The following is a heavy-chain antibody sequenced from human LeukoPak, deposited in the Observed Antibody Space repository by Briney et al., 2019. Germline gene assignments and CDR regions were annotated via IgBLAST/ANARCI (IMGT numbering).Heavy chain of an antibody. V-gene: IGHV3-11*04. J-gene: IGHJ3*02. CDR3: ARGYSNYGYAFNI. Sequence: PGGSLRLSCAASGFTFSDYYMTWIRQAPGKGLEWVSYISSSGNTIYYADSVKGRFTISRDNAKNSLFLHMNSLRAEDTAVYYCARGYSNYGYAFNIWGQGTMVAVSS. CDR1: GFTFSDYY. CDR2: ISSSGNTI. D-gene: IGHD4-11*01.